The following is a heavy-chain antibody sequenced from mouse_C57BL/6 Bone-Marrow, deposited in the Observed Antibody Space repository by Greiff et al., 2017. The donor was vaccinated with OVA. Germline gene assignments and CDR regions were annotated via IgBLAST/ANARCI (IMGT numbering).Heavy chain of an antibody. V-gene: IGHV1-55*01. D-gene: IGHD1-1*01. CDR3: AGDYYCNHWYFDV. CDR2: IYPGSGST. CDR1: GYTFTSYW. J-gene: IGHJ1*03. Sequence: QVQLQQPGAELVKPGASVKMSCKASGYTFTSYWITWVKQRPGQGLEWIGDIYPGSGSTNYNEKFKSKATLTVDTSSSTAYMQLSSLKSEDSAVYYCAGDYYCNHWYFDVWGTGTTVTVSS.